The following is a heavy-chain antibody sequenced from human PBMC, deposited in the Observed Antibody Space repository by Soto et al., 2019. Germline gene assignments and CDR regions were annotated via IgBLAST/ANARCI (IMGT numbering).Heavy chain of an antibody. J-gene: IGHJ2*01. CDR1: GASIINNHYY. CDR3: ARASMIGVPGFFDV. V-gene: IGHV4-30-4*08. Sequence: QVRLQESGPGLVKPSQPLSLTCTVSGASIINNHYYWNFIRQPPGKGLEWIGYIHSSGSTSYNPSLESRLTISIDTSRIQFSLELSSVTAADTAVYFCARASMIGVPGFFDVWGRGTLVTVSS. D-gene: IGHD3-22*01. CDR2: IHSSGST.